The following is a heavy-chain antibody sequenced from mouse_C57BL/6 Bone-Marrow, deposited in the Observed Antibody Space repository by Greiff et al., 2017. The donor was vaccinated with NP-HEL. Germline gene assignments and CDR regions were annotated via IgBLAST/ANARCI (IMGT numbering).Heavy chain of an antibody. CDR3: TGSSYDY. V-gene: IGHV6-3*01. Sequence: EVHLVESGGGLVQPGGSMKLSCVASGFTFSNYWMNWVRQSPEKGLEWVAQIRLKSDNYATHYAESVKGRFTIARDDSKSSVYVQMNNLRAEDTGIYYCTGSSYDYWGQGTTLTVSS. CDR1: GFTFSNYW. J-gene: IGHJ2*01. D-gene: IGHD1-1*01. CDR2: IRLKSDNYAT.